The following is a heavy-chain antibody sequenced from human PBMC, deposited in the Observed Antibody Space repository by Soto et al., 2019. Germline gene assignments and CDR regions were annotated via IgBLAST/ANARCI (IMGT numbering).Heavy chain of an antibody. J-gene: IGHJ4*02. CDR1: GFTFSSYA. D-gene: IGHD3-3*01. CDR3: AKAGTIFGVVITYFDY. CDR2: ISGSGGST. V-gene: IGHV3-23*01. Sequence: EVQLSESGEGLVQPGGSLRLSCAASGFTFSSYAMSWVRQAPGKGLEWVSAISGSGGSTYYADSVKGRFTISRDNSKNTLYLQMNSLRAEDTAVYYCAKAGTIFGVVITYFDYWGQGTLVTVSS.